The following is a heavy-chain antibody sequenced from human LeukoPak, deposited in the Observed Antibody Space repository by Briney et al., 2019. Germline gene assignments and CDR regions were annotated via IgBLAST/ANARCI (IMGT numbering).Heavy chain of an antibody. CDR1: GFTFDDYA. J-gene: IGHJ4*02. D-gene: IGHD5-12*01. CDR3: ATNGGGDSGYGNYDY. V-gene: IGHV3-9*01. Sequence: GGSLRLSCAVSGFTFDDYAMHWVRLVPGKGLEWVSGISWNSDTIGYGDSVKGRFTISRDNAKNSLYLQMNSLRPEDTALYYCATNGGGDSGYGNYDYWGQGTLVTVSS. CDR2: ISWNSDTI.